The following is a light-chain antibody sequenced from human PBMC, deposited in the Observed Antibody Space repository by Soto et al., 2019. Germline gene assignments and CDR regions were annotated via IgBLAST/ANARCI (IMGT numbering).Light chain of an antibody. CDR1: QSVRSD. CDR2: GAS. J-gene: IGKJ5*01. CDR3: QQKNNWPPIA. Sequence: EIVMTQSPVTLSVSLGERATLSCRASQSVRSDLAWYQQTPGQAPRLLIYGASNRATGVPARFSGSGSGTEFTITISSLQSEDCAVYYCQQKNNWPPIAFGQGTRLEIK. V-gene: IGKV3-15*01.